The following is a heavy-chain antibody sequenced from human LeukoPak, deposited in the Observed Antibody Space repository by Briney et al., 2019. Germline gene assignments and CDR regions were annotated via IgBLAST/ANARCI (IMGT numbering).Heavy chain of an antibody. V-gene: IGHV3-23*01. Sequence: GGSLRLSCAASGFTFSSYAMSWVRQAPGKGLEWVSAISGSGGSTYYADSVKGRFTISRDNSKNTLYLQMNSLRAEDTAVYYCAKDPHEDSATSPIDAFDIWGQGTMVTVSS. CDR2: ISGSGGST. D-gene: IGHD2-2*01. CDR3: AKDPHEDSATSPIDAFDI. CDR1: GFTFSSYA. J-gene: IGHJ3*02.